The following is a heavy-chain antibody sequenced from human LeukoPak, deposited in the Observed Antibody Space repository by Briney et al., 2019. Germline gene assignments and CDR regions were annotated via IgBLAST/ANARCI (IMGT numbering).Heavy chain of an antibody. CDR1: GGSISSDDYC. Sequence: PSQTLSLTCSVSGGSISSDDYCWNWIRQHPGKGLEWIGYIYYSGSTYYNPSLKSRVALSVDTSKNQFSLKLSSLTAADTAVYYCARVYFGRGVAPYNRNREDYWGQGTLVTVSS. CDR3: ARVYFGRGVAPYNRNREDY. CDR2: IYYSGST. J-gene: IGHJ4*02. D-gene: IGHD1-14*01. V-gene: IGHV4-31*03.